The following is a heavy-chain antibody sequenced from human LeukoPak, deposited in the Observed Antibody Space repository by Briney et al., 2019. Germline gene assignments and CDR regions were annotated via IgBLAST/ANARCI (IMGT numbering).Heavy chain of an antibody. CDR1: GFSLSTSGVG. V-gene: IGHV2-5*01. CDR2: IYWNDDK. J-gene: IGHJ4*02. CDR3: AHTSTQLLHDY. D-gene: IGHD3-22*01. Sequence: SGPTLVNPPQTLTLTCTFSGFSLSTSGVGVGWIRQPPGKALEWLALIYWNDDKRYSPSLKSRLTITKDTSKNQVVLTMTNMDSVDTATYYCAHTSTQLLHDYWGQGTLVTVSS.